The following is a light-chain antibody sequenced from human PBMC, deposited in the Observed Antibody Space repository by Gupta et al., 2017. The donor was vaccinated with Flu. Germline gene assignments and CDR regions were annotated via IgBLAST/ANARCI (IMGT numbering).Light chain of an antibody. J-gene: IGLJ3*02. Sequence: PPSSASTPEPITTLSTSASSSVVCSHPVTWYQQPPGTAPKLFIYEDNLRPSGVPDRFSGSKSGNSASLAISGLQSEDEADYYCGAWAGSNIWVFGGGTKLTVL. CDR1: SSVVCSHP. V-gene: IGLV1-44*01. CDR3: GAWAGSNIWV. CDR2: EDN.